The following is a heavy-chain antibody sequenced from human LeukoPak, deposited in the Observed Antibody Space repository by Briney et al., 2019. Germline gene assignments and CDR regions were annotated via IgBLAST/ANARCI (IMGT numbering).Heavy chain of an antibody. D-gene: IGHD6-19*01. CDR2: ISFNGNDK. CDR1: GFGLGSYN. Sequence: PGGSLRLSCAASGFGLGSYNMYWVRQAPGKGLEWVTLISFNGNDKKYADSVKGRFTVSRDNSKNTLYLQMNSLRAEDTAVYYCAKFVAVAGTFGPIIPRDDYWGQGTLVTVSS. J-gene: IGHJ4*02. CDR3: AKFVAVAGTFGPIIPRDDY. V-gene: IGHV3-30*18.